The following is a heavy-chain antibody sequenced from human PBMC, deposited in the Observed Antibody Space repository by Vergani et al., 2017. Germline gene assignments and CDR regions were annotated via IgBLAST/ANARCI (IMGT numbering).Heavy chain of an antibody. J-gene: IGHJ4*02. CDR3: ARGLRITMVRGGFDY. CDR2: INHSGST. CDR1: GGSFSGYY. D-gene: IGHD3-10*01. V-gene: IGHV4-34*01. Sequence: QVQLQESGPGLVKPSETLSLTCAVYGGSFSGYYWSWIRQPPGKGLEWIGEINHSGSTNYNPSLKSRVTISVDTSKNQFSLKLSSVTAADTAVYYCARGLRITMVRGGFDYWGQGTLVTVSS.